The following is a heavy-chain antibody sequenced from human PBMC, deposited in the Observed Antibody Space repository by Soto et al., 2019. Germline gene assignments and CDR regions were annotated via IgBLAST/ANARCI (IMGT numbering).Heavy chain of an antibody. Sequence: ASVKVSCKASGYTFTRFGISWARQAPGQGPEWMGWISSYSGDTNYAQTFQGRVTMTTDTSTSTAYMELRSLRSDDTAVYYCARDGVAPYYYYGMDIWG. J-gene: IGHJ6*02. CDR1: GYTFTRFG. V-gene: IGHV1-18*01. CDR2: ISSYSGDT. D-gene: IGHD5-12*01. CDR3: ARDGVAPYYYYGMDI.